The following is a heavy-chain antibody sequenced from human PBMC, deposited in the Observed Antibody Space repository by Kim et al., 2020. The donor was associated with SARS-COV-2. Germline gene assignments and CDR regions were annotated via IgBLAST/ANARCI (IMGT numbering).Heavy chain of an antibody. CDR1: GFTFSSYS. D-gene: IGHD6-13*01. CDR2: ISSSSSYI. Sequence: GGSLRLSCAASGFTFSSYSMNWVRQAPGKGLEWVSSISSSSSYIYYADSVKGRFTISRDNAKNSLYLQMNSLRAEDTAVYYCARVIPGYSSSWDDAFDIWGQGTMFTVSS. CDR3: ARVIPGYSSSWDDAFDI. J-gene: IGHJ3*02. V-gene: IGHV3-21*01.